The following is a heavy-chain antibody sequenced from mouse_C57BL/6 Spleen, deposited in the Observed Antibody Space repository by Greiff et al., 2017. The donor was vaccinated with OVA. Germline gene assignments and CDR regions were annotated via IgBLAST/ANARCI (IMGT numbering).Heavy chain of an antibody. CDR3: ARSEFITTVVRAMDY. J-gene: IGHJ4*01. D-gene: IGHD1-1*01. CDR2: ISPRSGNT. CDR1: GYTFTSYG. Sequence: VQLQASCAELVRPGASVKLSCTASGYTFTSYGLSWVKQRPGQGLEWIGSISPRSGNTYYNEKFKGKATLTADKSSSTAYMELRSLTSEDSAVYFCARSEFITTVVRAMDYWGQGTSVTVSS. V-gene: IGHV1-81*01.